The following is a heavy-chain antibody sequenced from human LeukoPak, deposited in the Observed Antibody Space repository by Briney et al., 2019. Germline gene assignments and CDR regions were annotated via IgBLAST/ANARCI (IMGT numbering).Heavy chain of an antibody. CDR2: IYTSGST. V-gene: IGHV4-4*07. J-gene: IGHJ6*03. CDR1: GGSISSYY. D-gene: IGHD2-2*01. CDR3: ARGEGGCSSTSCYYYYYYMDV. Sequence: SETLSLTCTVSGGSISSYYWSWIRQPAGKGLEWIGRIYTSGSTNYNPSLKSRVTMSVDTSKNQFSLKLSSVTVADTAVYYCARGEGGCSSTSCYYYYYYMDVWGKGTTVTVSS.